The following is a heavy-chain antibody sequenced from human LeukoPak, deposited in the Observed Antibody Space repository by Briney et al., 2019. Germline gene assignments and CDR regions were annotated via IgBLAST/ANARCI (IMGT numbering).Heavy chain of an antibody. Sequence: GGSLRLSCAASGFTFSSYSMNWVRQAPGKGLEWVSYIDSDTDDIHYADSVKGRFTISRDNSKNTLYLQMNSLRAEDTAVYYCAKDPSTVLRYFDWLPAFDYWGQGTLVTVSS. D-gene: IGHD3-9*01. CDR2: IDSDTDDI. CDR3: AKDPSTVLRYFDWLPAFDY. CDR1: GFTFSSYS. J-gene: IGHJ4*02. V-gene: IGHV3-21*04.